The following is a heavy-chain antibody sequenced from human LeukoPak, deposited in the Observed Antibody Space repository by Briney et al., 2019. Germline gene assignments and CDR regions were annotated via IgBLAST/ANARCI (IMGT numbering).Heavy chain of an antibody. J-gene: IGHJ4*02. CDR3: ARVYFLEKYFDY. V-gene: IGHV3-21*01. CDR1: GFTFSSYS. CDR2: ISSSSSYI. Sequence: PGGSLRLSCAASGFTFSSYSMNWVRQAPGKGLEWVSSISSSSSYIYYADSVKGRFTISRDNAKNSLYLQMNSLRAEDTAVYYCARVYFLEKYFDYWGQGTLVTVSS. D-gene: IGHD3-3*01.